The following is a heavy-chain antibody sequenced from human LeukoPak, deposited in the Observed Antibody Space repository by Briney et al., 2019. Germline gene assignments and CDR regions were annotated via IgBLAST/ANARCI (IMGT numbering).Heavy chain of an antibody. CDR2: IHPSGST. CDR1: GGSLTSGYY. D-gene: IGHD1-1*01. Sequence: PSETLSLTCTVSGGSLTSGYYWTWIRQHPGKGLEWIGYIHPSGSTNYNRSLESRVIMSLDTSQNQFSLKLSSVTAADTAMYYCARGQDPFKTGSWGQGTLVTVSS. CDR3: ARGQDPFKTGS. J-gene: IGHJ5*02. V-gene: IGHV4-31*03.